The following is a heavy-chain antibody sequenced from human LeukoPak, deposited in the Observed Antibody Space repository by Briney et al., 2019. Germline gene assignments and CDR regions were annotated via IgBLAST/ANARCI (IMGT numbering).Heavy chain of an antibody. CDR1: GGSINSGTYF. J-gene: IGHJ4*02. CDR2: IHGSGST. V-gene: IGHV4-61*02. CDR3: ARLGYGSGSYYDRDDC. Sequence: PSETLSLTCTVSGGSINSGTYFWAWIRQPAGKGLEYIGRIHGSGSTNYNPSLKSRVTISVDTSKNQFSLKLSSVTAADTAVYYCARLGYGSGSYYDRDDCWGQGTLVTVSS. D-gene: IGHD3-10*01.